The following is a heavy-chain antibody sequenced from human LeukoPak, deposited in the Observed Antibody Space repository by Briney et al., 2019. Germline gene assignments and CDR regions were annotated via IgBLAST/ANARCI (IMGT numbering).Heavy chain of an antibody. CDR2: IRYDGSNK. CDR1: GFTFSSYG. D-gene: IGHD5-24*01. Sequence: GGSLRLSCAASGFTFSSYGMHWVRQAPGKGLEWVAFIRYDGSNKYYADSVKGRFTISRDNSKNTLYLQMNSLRAEDTAVYYCAKVTISRALGYFDYRGQGTLVTVSS. V-gene: IGHV3-30*02. CDR3: AKVTISRALGYFDY. J-gene: IGHJ4*02.